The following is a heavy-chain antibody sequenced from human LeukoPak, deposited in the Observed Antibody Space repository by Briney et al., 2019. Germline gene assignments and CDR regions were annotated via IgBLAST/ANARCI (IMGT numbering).Heavy chain of an antibody. CDR1: GFTFGDYA. Sequence: GGSLRLSCTASGFTFGDYAMSWVRQAPGKGLEWVGFIRSKAYGGTTEYAASVKGRFTISRDDSKSIAYLQMNSLKTEDTAVYYCTSSNRYYGPPDWWGQGTLVTVSS. J-gene: IGHJ4*02. CDR2: IRSKAYGGTT. D-gene: IGHD1-26*01. V-gene: IGHV3-49*04. CDR3: TSSNRYYGPPDW.